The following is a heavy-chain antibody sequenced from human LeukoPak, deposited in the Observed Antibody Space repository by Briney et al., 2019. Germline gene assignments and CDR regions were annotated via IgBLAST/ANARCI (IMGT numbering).Heavy chain of an antibody. D-gene: IGHD3-16*01. CDR2: IKQDGSEK. Sequence: GGSLRLSCAASGFTVSSNYMSWVRQAPGKGLEWVANIKQDGSEKYYVDSVKGRFTISRDNAKNSLYLQMNSLRAEDTAVYYCARALLGDYVWGSYIALYYFDYWGQGTLVTVSS. J-gene: IGHJ4*02. CDR1: GFTVSSNY. V-gene: IGHV3-7*01. CDR3: ARALLGDYVWGSYIALYYFDY.